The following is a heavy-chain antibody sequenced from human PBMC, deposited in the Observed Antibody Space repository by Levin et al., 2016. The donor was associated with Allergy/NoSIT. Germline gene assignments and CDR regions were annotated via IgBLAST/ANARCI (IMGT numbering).Heavy chain of an antibody. J-gene: IGHJ1*01. D-gene: IGHD4-17*01. Sequence: PGKGLEWIGYIYYSGSTNYNPSLKSRVTISVDTSKNQFSLKLSSVTAADTAVYYCASTTTVTLEYFQHWGQGTLVTVSS. CDR2: IYYSGST. CDR3: ASTTTVTLEYFQH. V-gene: IGHV4-59*08.